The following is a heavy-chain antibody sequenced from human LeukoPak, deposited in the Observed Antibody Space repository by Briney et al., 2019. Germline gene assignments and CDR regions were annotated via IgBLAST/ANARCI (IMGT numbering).Heavy chain of an antibody. CDR2: VYHTGST. D-gene: IGHD3-10*01. J-gene: IGHJ2*01. CDR1: GYSISRGYY. V-gene: IGHV4-38-2*02. CDR3: AREGWIITSGFNY. Sequence: SETLSLTCAVSGYSISRGYYWALIRQPPGKGLEWIGTVYHTGSTYYNPSLDSRVTISVDTSKNEFSLNLKSVTAADTAVYYCAREGWIITSGFNYGGRGALVTFPS.